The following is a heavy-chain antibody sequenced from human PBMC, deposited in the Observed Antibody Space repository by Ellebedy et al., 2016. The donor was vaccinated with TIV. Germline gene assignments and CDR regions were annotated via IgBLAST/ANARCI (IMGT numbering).Heavy chain of an antibody. D-gene: IGHD1-14*01. Sequence: KVSCQGSGYSFTSYWFGWVRQMPGKGLEWMGIIYPGDSDTSYSPSFQGQVTISADKSISTAYLQWSSLNASDPAMYYCARDSGLDYWGQGTLVTVSS. CDR1: GYSFTSYW. J-gene: IGHJ4*02. CDR2: IYPGDSDT. CDR3: ARDSGLDY. V-gene: IGHV5-51*01.